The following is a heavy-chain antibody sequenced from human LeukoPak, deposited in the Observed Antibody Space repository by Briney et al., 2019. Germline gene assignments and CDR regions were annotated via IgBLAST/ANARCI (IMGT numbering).Heavy chain of an antibody. Sequence: ASVKVSCKASGHTFTKYGVSWVRQAPGQGLEWMGWISAYNGDIKYAQRGKGRVTMTTDTSTSTVYMELRSLRSDDTAVYYCARESGSDAFDIWGQGTMVTVSS. V-gene: IGHV1-18*01. CDR1: GHTFTKYG. J-gene: IGHJ3*02. CDR2: ISAYNGDI. CDR3: ARESGSDAFDI.